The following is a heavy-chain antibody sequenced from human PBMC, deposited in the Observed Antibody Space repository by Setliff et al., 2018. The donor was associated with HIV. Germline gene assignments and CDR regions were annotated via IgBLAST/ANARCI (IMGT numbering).Heavy chain of an antibody. D-gene: IGHD1-26*01. CDR1: GFTFSPYV. Sequence: GGSLRLSCAATGFTFSPYVLHWVRQAPGKGLEWVAVMSTGGGIKICADSVKGRFTISRDNSRNTLFLQMNNLRPEDTATYYCVRDPIEGSPDYFDYWGQGALVTVSS. V-gene: IGHV3-30-3*01. CDR2: MSTGGGIK. CDR3: VRDPIEGSPDYFDY. J-gene: IGHJ4*02.